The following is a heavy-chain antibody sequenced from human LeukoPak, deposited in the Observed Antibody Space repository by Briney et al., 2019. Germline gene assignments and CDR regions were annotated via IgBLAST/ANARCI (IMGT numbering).Heavy chain of an antibody. Sequence: GGSLRLSCAASGFIFSSYSMNWVRQAPGKGLEWVSSISSSSSYIYYADSVKGRYTISRDNSKNSLYLQMNSLRAEDTAVYYCARVYSYGTELDYWGQGTLVTVSS. CDR1: GFIFSSYS. D-gene: IGHD5-18*01. J-gene: IGHJ4*02. CDR2: ISSSSSYI. CDR3: ARVYSYGTELDY. V-gene: IGHV3-21*01.